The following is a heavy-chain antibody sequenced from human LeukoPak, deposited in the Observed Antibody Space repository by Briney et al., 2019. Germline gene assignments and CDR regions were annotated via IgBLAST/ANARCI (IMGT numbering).Heavy chain of an antibody. CDR1: GFTFSSYS. V-gene: IGHV3-21*01. J-gene: IGHJ4*02. D-gene: IGHD1-26*01. CDR3: AREYVGPWYFDY. Sequence: PGGSLRLSCAASGFTFSSYSMNWVRQAPGKGLGWSSSISSSSSYIYYADSVKGRFTISRDNAKNSLYLQMNSLRAEDTAVYYCAREYVGPWYFDYWGQGTLVTVSS. CDR2: ISSSSSYI.